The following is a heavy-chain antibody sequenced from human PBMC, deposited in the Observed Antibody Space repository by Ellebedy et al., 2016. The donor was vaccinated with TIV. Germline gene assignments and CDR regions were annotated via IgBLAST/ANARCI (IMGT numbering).Heavy chain of an antibody. V-gene: IGHV1-46*01. CDR2: INPSGGST. D-gene: IGHD1-26*01. CDR3: ARIEGATGNYYFDH. Sequence: AASVKVSCKASGYTFTSYGISWARQAPGQGLEWMGVINPSGGSTSYAQKFQGRVTMTRDTSTSTVYMELSSLRSEDTAVYYCARIEGATGNYYFDHWGQGTLVTVSS. CDR1: GYTFTSYG. J-gene: IGHJ4*02.